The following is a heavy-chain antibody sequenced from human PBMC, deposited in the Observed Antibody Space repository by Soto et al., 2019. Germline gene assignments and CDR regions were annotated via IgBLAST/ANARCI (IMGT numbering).Heavy chain of an antibody. D-gene: IGHD2-2*01. CDR3: ARASLGYCSSTSCRSNWFDP. CDR1: GGSIRSGGYY. Sequence: SETLSLTCTVAGGSIRSGGYYWTLIRQHPGKGLEWIGYIYSTGSTYYNPSLKSRVTISVDTSKNQFSLKLSSVTAADTAVYYCARASLGYCSSTSCRSNWFDPWGQGTLVTVSS. J-gene: IGHJ5*02. V-gene: IGHV4-31*03. CDR2: IYSTGST.